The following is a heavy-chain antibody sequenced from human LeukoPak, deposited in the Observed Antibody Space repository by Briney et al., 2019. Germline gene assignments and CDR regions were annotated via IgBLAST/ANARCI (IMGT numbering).Heavy chain of an antibody. D-gene: IGHD2-15*01. CDR2: LYSDGNT. CDR1: GFTVITKD. V-gene: IGHV3-53*01. Sequence: GGSLRLSCVASGFTVITKDMTWVRQAPGKGLEWVSVLYSDGNTKYADSVQGRFTISRDNSKNTLYLEMNSLSPDDTAVYYCARGVEPLAANTLAYWGQGTLVTVSS. CDR3: ARGVEPLAANTLAY. J-gene: IGHJ4*02.